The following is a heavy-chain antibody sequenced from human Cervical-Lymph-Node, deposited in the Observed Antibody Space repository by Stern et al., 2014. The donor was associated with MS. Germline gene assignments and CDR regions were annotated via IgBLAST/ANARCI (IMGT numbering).Heavy chain of an antibody. CDR2: ISYDGSNK. CDR3: AREGRIAAPAPPDDYYYGMDV. CDR1: GFTFSSYA. J-gene: IGHJ6*02. V-gene: IGHV3-30-3*01. D-gene: IGHD6-6*01. Sequence: MQLVESGGGVVQPGRSLRLSCAASGFTFSSYAMHWVRQAPGKGLEWVAVISYDGSNKYYADSVKGRFTISRDNSKNTLYLQMNSLRAEDTAVYYCAREGRIAAPAPPDDYYYGMDVWGQGTTVTVSS.